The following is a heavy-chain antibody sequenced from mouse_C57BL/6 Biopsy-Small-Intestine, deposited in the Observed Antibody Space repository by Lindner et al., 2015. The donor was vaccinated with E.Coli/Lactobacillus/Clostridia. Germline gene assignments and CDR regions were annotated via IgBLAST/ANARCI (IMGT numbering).Heavy chain of an antibody. CDR2: INPYSGNT. V-gene: IGHV1-14*01. J-gene: IGHJ3*01. CDR3: AKDEFAY. CDR1: GYTFTNYV. Sequence: VQLQESGPELVKPGASVKMSCKASGYTFTNYVMYWVKQKPGQGLEWIGNINPYSGNTNYNQKFKGKATLTIDKSSSTAYMQLNSLTSEDSAVYYCAKDEFAYWGQGTLVTVSA.